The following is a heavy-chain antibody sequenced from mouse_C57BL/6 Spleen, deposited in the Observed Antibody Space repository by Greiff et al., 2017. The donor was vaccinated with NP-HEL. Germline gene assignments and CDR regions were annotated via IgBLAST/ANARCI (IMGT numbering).Heavy chain of an antibody. Sequence: QVQLKESGPELVKPGASVKISCKASGYSFTSYYIHWVKQRPGQGLEWIGWIYPGSGNTKYNEKFKGKATLTADTSSSTAYMQLSSLTSEDSAVYYCARERDYDPFAYWGQGTLVTVSA. CDR2: IYPGSGNT. CDR3: ARERDYDPFAY. D-gene: IGHD2-4*01. J-gene: IGHJ3*01. V-gene: IGHV1-66*01. CDR1: GYSFTSYY.